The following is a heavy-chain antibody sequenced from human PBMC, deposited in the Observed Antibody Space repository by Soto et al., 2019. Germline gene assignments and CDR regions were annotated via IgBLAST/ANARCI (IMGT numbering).Heavy chain of an antibody. J-gene: IGHJ6*02. Sequence: SETLSLTCTVYGGSFTGYYWTWIRQTPGKGLEWIGEINYRGSTYYNPSLESRITMAVDTSKNQFSLKLSSVTAADTAVYFCVRGQPHRITIFEVVIRSYDYGMDVWGQGTTVTVSS. CDR2: INYRGST. V-gene: IGHV4-34*01. CDR1: GGSFTGYY. CDR3: VRGQPHRITIFEVVIRSYDYGMDV. D-gene: IGHD3-3*01.